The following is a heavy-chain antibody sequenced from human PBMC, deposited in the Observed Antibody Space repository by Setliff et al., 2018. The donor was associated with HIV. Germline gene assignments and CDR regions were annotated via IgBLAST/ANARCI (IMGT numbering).Heavy chain of an antibody. CDR2: INHSGST. CDR3: ARGKRGYYYYGMDV. V-gene: IGHV4-34*01. J-gene: IGHJ6*02. Sequence: SETLSLTCAVYGGSSSGYYWSWIRQPPGKGLEWIGEINHSGSTNYNPSLKSRVTISVDTSKNQFSLKLSSVTAADTAVYYCARGKRGYYYYGMDVWGQGTTVTVSS. CDR1: GGSSSGYY.